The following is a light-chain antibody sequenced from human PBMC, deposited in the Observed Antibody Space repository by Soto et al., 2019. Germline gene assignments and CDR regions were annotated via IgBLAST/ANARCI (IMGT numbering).Light chain of an antibody. CDR2: DVS. J-gene: IGLJ1*01. V-gene: IGLV2-14*03. CDR3: TSYTTSSTYV. CDR1: ISDVSGYDY. Sequence: QSVLTQPASVSGSPGQSITISCTGTISDVSGYDYVSWYQHYPGKAPKLLIYDVSNRPSGVSDRFSGSKSGNTASLTISGLQAEDEADYYCTSYTTSSTYVFGPGTKVTVL.